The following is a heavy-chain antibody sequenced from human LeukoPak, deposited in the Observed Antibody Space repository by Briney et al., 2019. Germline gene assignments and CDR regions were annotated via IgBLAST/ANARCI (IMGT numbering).Heavy chain of an antibody. D-gene: IGHD6-19*01. V-gene: IGHV4-34*01. J-gene: IGHJ4*02. CDR1: GGSFSGYY. CDR3: ARSGIAVAGYDY. CDR2: INHSGST. Sequence: SETLSLTCAVYGGSFSGYYWSWIRQPPGKGLEWIGEINHSGSTNYNPSLKSRVTISVDTSKNQFSLKLSSVTAADTAVCYCARSGIAVAGYDYWGQGTLVTVSS.